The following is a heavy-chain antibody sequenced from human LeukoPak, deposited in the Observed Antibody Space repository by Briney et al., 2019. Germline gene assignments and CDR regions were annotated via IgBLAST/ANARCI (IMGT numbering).Heavy chain of an antibody. CDR2: IRSKANSYAT. J-gene: IGHJ4*02. CDR3: TRYCGGDCYPQPDFDY. Sequence: GSLRLSCAASGFTFSGSAMHWVRQASGKGLEWVGRIRSKANSYATAYAASVKGRFTISRDDSQNTAYLQMNSLKTEDTAVYYCTRYCGGDCYPQPDFDYWGQGTLVTVSS. V-gene: IGHV3-73*01. CDR1: GFTFSGSA. D-gene: IGHD2-21*02.